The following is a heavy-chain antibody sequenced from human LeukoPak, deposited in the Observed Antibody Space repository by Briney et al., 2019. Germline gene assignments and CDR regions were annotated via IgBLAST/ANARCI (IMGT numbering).Heavy chain of an antibody. D-gene: IGHD2-2*01. CDR2: TYHSDYT. CDR3: ARDSKSKADAFDI. CDR1: GGSINSSHW. V-gene: IGHV4-4*02. J-gene: IGHJ3*02. Sequence: PSGTLSLTCAVSGGSINSSHWWSWVRQSPGKGLEWIGNTYHSDYTNYNPSLKSRATISVDKSKNQLSLKVTSVTAADTAMYYCARDSKSKADAFDIWGQGTMVTVSS.